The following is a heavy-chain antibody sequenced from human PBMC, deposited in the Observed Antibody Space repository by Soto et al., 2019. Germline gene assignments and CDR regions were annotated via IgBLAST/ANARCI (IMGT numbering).Heavy chain of an antibody. CDR3: ARSVGEFVYYFDY. J-gene: IGHJ4*02. Sequence: QVQLVESGGGVVQPGRSLRLSCAASGFTFSSYGMHWVRQAPGKGLEWVAVIWYDGSNKYYADSVKGRFTISRDNSKNTLYLQMNSLRAEDTAVYYCARSVGEFVYYFDYWGQGTLVTVSS. D-gene: IGHD3-10*01. CDR1: GFTFSSYG. CDR2: IWYDGSNK. V-gene: IGHV3-33*01.